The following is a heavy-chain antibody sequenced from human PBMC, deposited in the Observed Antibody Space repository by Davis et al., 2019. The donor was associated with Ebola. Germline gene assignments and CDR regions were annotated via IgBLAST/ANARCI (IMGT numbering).Heavy chain of an antibody. D-gene: IGHD6-13*01. J-gene: IGHJ4*02. CDR1: GGSISSSY. V-gene: IGHV4-59*01. CDR3: ARVAAAGLDY. CDR2: IYYSGST. Sequence: MPSETLSLTCTVSGGSISSSYWSWIRQPPGKGLEWIGYIYYSGSTNYNPSLKSRVTISVDTSKNQFSLKLSSVTAADTAVYYCARVAAAGLDYWGQGTLVTVSS.